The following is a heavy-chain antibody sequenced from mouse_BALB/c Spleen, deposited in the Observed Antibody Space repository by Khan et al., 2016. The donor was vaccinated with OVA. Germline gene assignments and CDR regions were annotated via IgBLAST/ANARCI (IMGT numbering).Heavy chain of an antibody. CDR1: GYTFTNYR. CDR3: ASESSYWYFDV. D-gene: IGHD1-1*01. CDR2: INTYIGEP. J-gene: IGHJ1*01. V-gene: IGHV9-1*02. Sequence: QIQLVQSGPELKKPGETVKISCKASGYTFTNYRMNWMKQAPGKGLKWMGWINTYIGEPTYADDFKGRFAFSLETSASTAYLQINNLKNEDMATYFCASESSYWYFDVWGAGTTVTVSS.